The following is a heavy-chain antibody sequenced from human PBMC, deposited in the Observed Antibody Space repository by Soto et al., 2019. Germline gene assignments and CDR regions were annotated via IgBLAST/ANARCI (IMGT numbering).Heavy chain of an antibody. CDR2: IIPIFGTA. CDR3: ARDRALSGYYYYGMDV. Sequence: SVKVSCKASGGTFSSYAISWLRQAPGQGLEWMGGIIPIFGTANYAQKFQGRVTITADKSTSTAYMELSSLRSEDTAVYYCARDRALSGYYYYGMDVWGQGTTVTVSS. CDR1: GGTFSSYA. D-gene: IGHD7-27*01. J-gene: IGHJ6*02. V-gene: IGHV1-69*06.